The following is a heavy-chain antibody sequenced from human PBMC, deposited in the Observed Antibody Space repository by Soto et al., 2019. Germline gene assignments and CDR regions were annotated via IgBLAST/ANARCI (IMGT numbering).Heavy chain of an antibody. CDR3: ARDLGAVAGTTAQGY. J-gene: IGHJ4*02. D-gene: IGHD6-19*01. CDR1: GYTFTSYG. V-gene: IGHV1-18*01. Sequence: GASVKVSCKASGYTFTSYGISWVRQAPGQGLEWMGWISAYNGNTNYAQKLQGRVTMATDTSASTAYMELRSLRSDDTAVYYCARDLGAVAGTTAQGYWGQGTLVTVSS. CDR2: ISAYNGNT.